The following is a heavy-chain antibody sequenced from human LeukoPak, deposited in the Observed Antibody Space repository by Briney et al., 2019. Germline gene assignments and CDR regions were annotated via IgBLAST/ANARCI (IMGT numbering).Heavy chain of an antibody. J-gene: IGHJ5*02. D-gene: IGHD6-19*01. CDR2: IVVGSGNT. Sequence: SVKVSCKASGFTFTSSAMQWVRQARGHRLEWIGWIVVGSGNTNYAQKFQERVTITRDMSTSTAYMELSSLRSEDTAVYYCAARRGIAVNWFDPWGQGTLVTVSS. CDR1: GFTFTSSA. V-gene: IGHV1-58*02. CDR3: AARRGIAVNWFDP.